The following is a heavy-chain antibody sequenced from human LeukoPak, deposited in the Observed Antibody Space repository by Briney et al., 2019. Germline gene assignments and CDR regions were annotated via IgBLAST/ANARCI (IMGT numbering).Heavy chain of an antibody. CDR1: GGSLNTNLYY. V-gene: IGHV4-39*01. Sequence: SETLSLMCSVFGGSLNTNLYYCAWFRQPPGKGLEWIGSIYYSGGIYYIPSLKGGENMSVETSQNQFSLWLSSVTPADTPACYCARHRTDYYYRMDVWGQGTTVTVSS. J-gene: IGHJ6*02. CDR2: IYYSGGI. CDR3: ARHRTDYYYRMDV.